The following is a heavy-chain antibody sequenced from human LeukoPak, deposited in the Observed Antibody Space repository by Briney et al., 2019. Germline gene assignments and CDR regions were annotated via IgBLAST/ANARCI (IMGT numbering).Heavy chain of an antibody. CDR1: GGTFSSYA. D-gene: IGHD5-18*01. Sequence: SVKVSCKASGGTFSSYATSWVRQAPGQGLEWMGGIIPIFGTANYAQKFQGRVTITADESTSTAYMELSSLRSEDTAVYYCARELDTAMVYAFDIWGQGTMVTVSS. CDR3: ARELDTAMVYAFDI. V-gene: IGHV1-69*13. J-gene: IGHJ3*02. CDR2: IIPIFGTA.